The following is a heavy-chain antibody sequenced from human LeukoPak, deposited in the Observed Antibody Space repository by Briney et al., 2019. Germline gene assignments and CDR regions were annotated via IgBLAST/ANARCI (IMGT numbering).Heavy chain of an antibody. Sequence: GGSLRLSCAASGFTVSSNYMSWVRQAPGKGLEWVSAISGSGGSTYYADSVKGRFTISRDNSKNTLYLQMNSLRAEDTAVYYCARGRIAAENWFDPWGQGTLVTVSS. CDR2: ISGSGGST. CDR3: ARGRIAAENWFDP. D-gene: IGHD6-25*01. V-gene: IGHV3-23*01. J-gene: IGHJ5*02. CDR1: GFTVSSNY.